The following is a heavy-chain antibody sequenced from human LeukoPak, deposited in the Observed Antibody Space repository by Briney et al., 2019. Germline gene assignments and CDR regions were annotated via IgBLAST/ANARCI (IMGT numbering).Heavy chain of an antibody. D-gene: IGHD5-18*01. Sequence: AGGSLRLSCATSGSPFETNAMSWVRQAPGKGLEWVATIGNTETFYADSVTGRFTISRDNSKNTVNLQMNRLRVEDTAIYYCAKDWIQFNRVFDCFDSWGQGTLVTVSS. CDR3: AKDWIQFNRVFDCFDS. CDR1: GSPFETNA. J-gene: IGHJ4*02. V-gene: IGHV3-23*01. CDR2: IGNTET.